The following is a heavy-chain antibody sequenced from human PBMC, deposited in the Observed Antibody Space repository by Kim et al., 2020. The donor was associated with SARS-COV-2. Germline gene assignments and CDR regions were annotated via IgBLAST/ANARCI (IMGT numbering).Heavy chain of an antibody. V-gene: IGHV3-9*01. CDR3: AKDINWRRDYYYYYMDV. D-gene: IGHD1-20*01. CDR1: GFTFGDYA. CDR2: ISWNSGSI. Sequence: GGSLRLSCAASGFTFGDYAMHWVRQAPGKGLEWVSGISWNSGSIGYADSVKGRFTISRDNAKNSLYLQMNSLRAEDTALYYCAKDINWRRDYYYYYMDVWGKGTTVTVSS. J-gene: IGHJ6*03.